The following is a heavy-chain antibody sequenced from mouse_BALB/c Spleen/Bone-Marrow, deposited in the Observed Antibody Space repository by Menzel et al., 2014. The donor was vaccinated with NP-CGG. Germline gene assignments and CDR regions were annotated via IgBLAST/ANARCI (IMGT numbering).Heavy chain of an antibody. D-gene: IGHD4-1*01. CDR2: IWGDGST. V-gene: IGHV2-6-7*01. CDR3: ARTLGHYAMDC. CDR1: GFSLTGYG. J-gene: IGHJ4*01. Sequence: VQLQQSGPGLVAPSQSLSITCTVSGFSLTGYGVNWVRQPPGKGLEWLGMIWGDGSTDYNSALKSRLSISKDNSKSQVFLKMNILQTDDTARYYCARTLGHYAMDCWGQGTSVPVSS.